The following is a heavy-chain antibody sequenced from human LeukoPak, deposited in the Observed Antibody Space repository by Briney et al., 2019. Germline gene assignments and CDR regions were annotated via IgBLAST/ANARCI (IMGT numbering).Heavy chain of an antibody. V-gene: IGHV3-53*01. D-gene: IGHD2-21*02. Sequence: PGGSLRLSCAASGFTVSSNYMSWVRQAPGKGLEWVSVIYSGGSTYYADSVKGRFTISRDNSKNTLYLQMNSLRAEDTAVYYCAREGMVTAPDDAFDIWGQGTMVTVSS. J-gene: IGHJ3*02. CDR3: AREGMVTAPDDAFDI. CDR1: GFTVSSNY. CDR2: IYSGGST.